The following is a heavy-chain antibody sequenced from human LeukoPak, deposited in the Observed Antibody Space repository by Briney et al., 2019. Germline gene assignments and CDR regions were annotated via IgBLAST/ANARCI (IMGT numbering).Heavy chain of an antibody. D-gene: IGHD6-19*01. CDR1: GGSISSYY. CDR2: IYYSGST. Sequence: SETLSLTCTVSGGSISSYYWSWIRQPPGKGLEWIGYIYYSGSTNHNPSLKSRVTISVDTSKNQFSLKLSSVTAADTAVHYCARDYSSGWYGDAFDIWGQGTMVTVSS. V-gene: IGHV4-59*01. J-gene: IGHJ3*02. CDR3: ARDYSSGWYGDAFDI.